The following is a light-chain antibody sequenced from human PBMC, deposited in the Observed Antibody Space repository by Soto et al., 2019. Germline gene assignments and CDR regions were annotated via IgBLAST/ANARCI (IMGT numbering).Light chain of an antibody. CDR3: QQSYSSPRT. Sequence: EIIMTQSPATLSVSPGERVTLSCRASQGVGSTLAWYRQQPGQAPRLLIYDAYIRASGVPARFSGSGSGTEFTLTISGLQSEDFATYYCQQSYSSPRTFGQGTRLDIK. V-gene: IGKV3-15*01. CDR1: QGVGST. J-gene: IGKJ2*01. CDR2: DAY.